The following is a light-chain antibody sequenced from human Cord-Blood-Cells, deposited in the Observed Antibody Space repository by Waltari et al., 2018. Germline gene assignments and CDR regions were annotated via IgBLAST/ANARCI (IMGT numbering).Light chain of an antibody. J-gene: IGLJ1*01. V-gene: IGLV2-8*01. CDR1: SSDVGGYNY. CDR3: SSYAGGYV. Sequence: QSALTQPPSASGSPGQSVTISCTGTSSDVGGYNYVSWYQHHPGKAPKLMIYEVSKRPSGVPVRFSGSKSGNTASLTVSGLQAEDEADYYCSSYAGGYVFGTGTKVTIL. CDR2: EVS.